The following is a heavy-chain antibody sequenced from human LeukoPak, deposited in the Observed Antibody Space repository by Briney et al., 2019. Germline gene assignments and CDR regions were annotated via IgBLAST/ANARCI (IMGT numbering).Heavy chain of an antibody. D-gene: IGHD1-26*01. J-gene: IGHJ4*02. CDR1: GGSISSYY. V-gene: IGHV4-59*01. CDR3: ARATGSYYNFDY. Sequence: TATLSLTCTVSGGSISSYYWSWIRQPPGKGLEWIGYIYYSGRTNYNPSLKSRVTISVDTSKNQLSLKLSSVTAADTAVYYCARATGSYYNFDYWGQGTLVTVSS. CDR2: IYYSGRT.